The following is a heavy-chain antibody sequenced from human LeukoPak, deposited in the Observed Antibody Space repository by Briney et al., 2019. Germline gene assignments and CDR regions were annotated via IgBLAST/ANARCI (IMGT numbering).Heavy chain of an antibody. CDR1: GGSISSGDYY. V-gene: IGHV4-30-4*01. J-gene: IGHJ4*02. D-gene: IGHD5-24*01. Sequence: SQTLSLTCTVSGGSISSGDYYWSWIRQPPGKGLEWIGYIYYSGSTYYNPSLKSRVTISVDTSKNQFSLKLSFVTAADTAVYYCAREVDDGYNPNFDYWGQGTLVTVSS. CDR3: AREVDDGYNPNFDY. CDR2: IYYSGST.